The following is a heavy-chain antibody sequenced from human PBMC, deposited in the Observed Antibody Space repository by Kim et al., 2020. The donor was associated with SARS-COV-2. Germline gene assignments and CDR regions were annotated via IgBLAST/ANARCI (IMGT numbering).Heavy chain of an antibody. CDR3: ARLISYYGSGSYHDY. V-gene: IGHV5-51*01. J-gene: IGHJ4*02. CDR2: IYPGDSDT. D-gene: IGHD3-10*01. Sequence: GESLKISCKGSGYSFTSYWIGWVRQMPGKGLEWMGIIYPGDSDTRYSPSFQGQVTISADKSISTAYLQWSSLKASDTAMYYCARLISYYGSGSYHDYWGQRTQVTVST. CDR1: GYSFTSYW.